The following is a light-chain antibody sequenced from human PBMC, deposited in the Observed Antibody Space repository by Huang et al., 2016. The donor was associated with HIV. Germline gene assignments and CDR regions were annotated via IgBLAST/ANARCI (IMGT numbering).Light chain of an antibody. CDR3: QQANSFPAIT. CDR2: GAS. CDR1: QGIGSW. J-gene: IGKJ5*01. V-gene: IGKV1-12*01. Sequence: DIQMTQSPSSVSASVGDRVTITCRASQGIGSWLAWYQQKPGKVPKLLIYGASSLQSGVPSRFSGCGSGTNFTLTISSLQPEDFATYYCQQANSFPAITFGQGTRLEIK.